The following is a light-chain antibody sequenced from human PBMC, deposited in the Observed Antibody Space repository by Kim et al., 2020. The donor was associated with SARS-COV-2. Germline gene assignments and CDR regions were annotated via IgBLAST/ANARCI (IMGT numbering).Light chain of an antibody. CDR2: YDR. V-gene: IGLV3-21*04. CDR1: NIGTKS. CDR3: QVWDSSTDQVL. Sequence: APGGTARITCDGNNIGTKSLYWYQQKAGQTPILLIYYDRERPSGIPERFSGSNSGNTATLTVSRVEAGDEADYYCQVWDSSTDQVLFGGGTKVTVL. J-gene: IGLJ3*02.